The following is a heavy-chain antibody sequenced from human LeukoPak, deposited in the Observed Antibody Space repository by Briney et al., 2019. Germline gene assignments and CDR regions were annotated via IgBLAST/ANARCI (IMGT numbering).Heavy chain of an antibody. CDR2: ISAYNGNT. Sequence: GSSVKFSFKASGGTFSSYAISWVRQAPGQGLEWMGWISAYNGNTNYAQKLQGRVTMTTDTSTSTAYMELRSLRSDDTAVYYCARGGATGTTIGPENNWFDPWGQGTLVTVSS. J-gene: IGHJ5*02. CDR1: GGTFSSYA. D-gene: IGHD1-1*01. CDR3: ARGGATGTTIGPENNWFDP. V-gene: IGHV1-18*01.